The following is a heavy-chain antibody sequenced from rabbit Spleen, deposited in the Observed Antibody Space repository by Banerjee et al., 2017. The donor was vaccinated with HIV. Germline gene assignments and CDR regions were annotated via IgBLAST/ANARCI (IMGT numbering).Heavy chain of an antibody. V-gene: IGHV1S45*01. CDR3: ARDTGSSFSSYGMDL. CDR1: GFSFSSGYW. D-gene: IGHD8-1*01. Sequence: QEQLVESGGGLVKPGASLTLTCKASGFSFSSGYWICWVRQAPGKGLEWIGCIYAGSSGDTYYASWAKGRFTISKTSSTTVTLQMTSLTVADTATYFCARDTGSSFSSYGMDLWGPGTLVTVS. CDR2: IYAGSSGDT. J-gene: IGHJ6*01.